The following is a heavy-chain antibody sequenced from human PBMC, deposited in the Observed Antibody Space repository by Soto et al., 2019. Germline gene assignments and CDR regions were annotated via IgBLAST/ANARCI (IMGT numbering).Heavy chain of an antibody. CDR2: ILVDGRT. CDR1: GFFCSSYD. Sequence: GGSLRLSCAASGFFCSSYDMSWVRQAPGKGLEWVSTILVDGRTFYVDSVKGRFTISRDSSQNTVYLQMDSLTVGDTALYYCAKATATGGGAFDICGQGTMVTVSS. J-gene: IGHJ3*02. CDR3: AKATATGGGAFDI. V-gene: IGHV3-23*01. D-gene: IGHD2-8*02.